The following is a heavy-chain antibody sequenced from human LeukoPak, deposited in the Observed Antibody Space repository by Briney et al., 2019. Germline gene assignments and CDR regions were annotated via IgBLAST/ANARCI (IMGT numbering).Heavy chain of an antibody. CDR2: IYYSGST. CDR3: ARGRGDFDY. J-gene: IGHJ4*02. Sequence: SETLSLTCGVFGVSINDYYWSWIRQPPGKGLEWIGYIYYSGSTNYNPSLKSRVTISVDTSKNQFSLKLSSVTAADTAVYYCARGRGDFDYWGQGTLVTVSS. CDR1: GVSINDYY. V-gene: IGHV4-59*01. D-gene: IGHD3-16*01.